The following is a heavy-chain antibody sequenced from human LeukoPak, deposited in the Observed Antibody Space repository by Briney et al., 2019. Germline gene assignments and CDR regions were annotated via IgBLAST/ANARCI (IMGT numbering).Heavy chain of an antibody. D-gene: IGHD6-13*01. CDR1: GGSISSYY. V-gene: IGHV4-59*01. CDR2: MYHTGSS. Sequence: PETCSLTCTVSGGSISSYYWSWIGQPPGKGLEWIAYMYHTGSSNYNPSLKSRVTISVDTSNNQFSLKLSSVTAADTAVYYCARATAGTGFYFDYWGRGALGTVSS. J-gene: IGHJ4*03. CDR3: ARATAGTGFYFDY.